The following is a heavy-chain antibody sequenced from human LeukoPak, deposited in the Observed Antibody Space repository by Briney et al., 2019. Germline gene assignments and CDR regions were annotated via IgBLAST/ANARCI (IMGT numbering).Heavy chain of an antibody. CDR3: ARARVITFGGVIEPFDY. CDR1: GGTFSSYA. D-gene: IGHD3-16*02. CDR2: IIPIFGTA. Sequence: PVKVSCKASGGTFSSYAISWVRQAPGQGLEWMGGIIPIFGTANYAQKFQGRVTITADESTSTAYMELSSLRSEDTAVYYCARARVITFGGVIEPFDYWGQGTLVTVSS. J-gene: IGHJ4*02. V-gene: IGHV1-69*13.